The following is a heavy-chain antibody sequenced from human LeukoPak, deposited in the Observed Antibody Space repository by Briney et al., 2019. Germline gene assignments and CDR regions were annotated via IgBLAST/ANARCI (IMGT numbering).Heavy chain of an antibody. CDR2: ISGSGGST. CDR1: GFTFSSYA. CDR3: AKGPETRVVPAAAIGYYYYMDV. Sequence: PGGSLRLSCAAAGFTFSSYAMSWVRQAPGKGLEWVSAISGSGGSTYYADSVKGRFTISRDNSKNTQYLQMNSLRAEDTAVYFCAKGPETRVVPAAAIGYYYYMDVWGKGTTVTVSS. V-gene: IGHV3-23*01. J-gene: IGHJ6*03. D-gene: IGHD2-2*01.